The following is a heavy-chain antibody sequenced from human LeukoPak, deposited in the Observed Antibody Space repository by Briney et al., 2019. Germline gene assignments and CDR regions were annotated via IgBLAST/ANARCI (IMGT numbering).Heavy chain of an antibody. V-gene: IGHV4-59*01. J-gene: IGHJ3*02. Sequence: PSETLSLTCTVSGGSISSYYWSWIRQPPGKGLEWIGYIYYSGSTNYNPSLKSRVTISVDTSKNQFSLKLSSVTAADTAVYYCARANGGDAFDIWGQGTMVTVSS. CDR1: GGSISSYY. CDR2: IYYSGST. D-gene: IGHD1-1*01. CDR3: ARANGGDAFDI.